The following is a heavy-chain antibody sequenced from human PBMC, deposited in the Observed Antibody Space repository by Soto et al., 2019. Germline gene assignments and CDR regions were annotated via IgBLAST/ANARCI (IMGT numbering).Heavy chain of an antibody. D-gene: IGHD6-19*01. J-gene: IGHJ4*02. V-gene: IGHV1-46*01. CDR3: ARDKDSSARPRAEVGY. CDR1: GYMFTSYF. CDR2: INPSDGTT. Sequence: QGHLVQSGAEVKRPGASVRVSCESSGYMFTSYFIHWVRQAPGQGLEWVGVINPSDGTTTYAQKFQARITMARDPSTTTGDKELSSLRSEDTAVYYCARDKDSSARPRAEVGYWGQGTLITVSS.